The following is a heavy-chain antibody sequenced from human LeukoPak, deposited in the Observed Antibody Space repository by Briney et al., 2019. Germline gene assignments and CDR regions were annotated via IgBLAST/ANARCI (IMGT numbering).Heavy chain of an antibody. J-gene: IGHJ5*01. CDR3: AKGDDSSGRDWFDS. D-gene: IGHD3-22*01. CDR1: GFIVSSNF. CDR2: VSGSGTTT. Sequence: GGSLRLSCAASGFIVSSNFMSWVRQAPGKGLEWVSAVSGSGTTTHNADSVEGRFSSSRDNSKNTLFLHMNSLRVDDTAVYYCAKGDDSSGRDWFDSWGQGTLVTVSS. V-gene: IGHV3-23*01.